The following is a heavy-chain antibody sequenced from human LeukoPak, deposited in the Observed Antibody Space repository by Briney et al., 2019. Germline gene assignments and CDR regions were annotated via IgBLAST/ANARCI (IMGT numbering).Heavy chain of an antibody. D-gene: IGHD2-2*01. CDR3: ARDRWVVPAAMPGYYYYYGMDV. J-gene: IGHJ6*02. V-gene: IGHV3-21*01. Sequence: GGSLRLSCAASGFTFSSYSMNWVRQAPGKGLEGVSSISSSSSYIDYADSVKGRFTISRDNAKNSLYLQMNSLRAEDTAVYYCARDRWVVPAAMPGYYYYYGMDVWGQGTTVTVSS. CDR1: GFTFSSYS. CDR2: ISSSSSYI.